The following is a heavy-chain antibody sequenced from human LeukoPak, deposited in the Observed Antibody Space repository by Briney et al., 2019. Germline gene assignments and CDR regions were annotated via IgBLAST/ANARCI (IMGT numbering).Heavy chain of an antibody. CDR3: AAGQSRWYFDY. CDR2: IYYSGST. V-gene: IGHV4-31*03. CDR1: GGSISSGGYY. Sequence: SETLSLTCTVSGGSISSGGYYWSWIRQHPGKGLEWIGYIYYSGSTYYNPSLKSRVTISVDTSKNQFSLKLSSVTAADTAVYYCAAGQSRWYFDYWGQGTLVTVSS. J-gene: IGHJ4*02.